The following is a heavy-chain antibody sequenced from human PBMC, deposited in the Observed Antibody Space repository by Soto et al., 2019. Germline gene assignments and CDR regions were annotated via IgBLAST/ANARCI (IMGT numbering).Heavy chain of an antibody. CDR1: GYTFTSYA. V-gene: IGHV1-3*01. J-gene: IGHJ4*02. Sequence: ASVKVSCKASGYTFTSYAMHWVRQAPGQMLEWMGWINAGNFNTKYSQKFQGRVTITRDTSAGTAYMELSSLRSEYTAVYYCARSIVVVTALDYWGQGTLVTVSS. CDR2: INAGNFNT. D-gene: IGHD2-21*02. CDR3: ARSIVVVTALDY.